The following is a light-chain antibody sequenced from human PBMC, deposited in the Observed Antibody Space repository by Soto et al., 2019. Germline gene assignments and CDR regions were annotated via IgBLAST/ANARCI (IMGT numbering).Light chain of an antibody. CDR2: DVS. Sequence: QSALTQPRSVSGSPGQSVTISCTGTISDVSGYYYVSWYQQHPGTAPKLIIYDVSMRPSGVPDRFSGSKSGNTASLTISGLQAEDEADYYCCSYAGSYTFYVFGTGTKVTVL. J-gene: IGLJ1*01. V-gene: IGLV2-11*01. CDR1: ISDVSGYYY. CDR3: CSYAGSYTFYV.